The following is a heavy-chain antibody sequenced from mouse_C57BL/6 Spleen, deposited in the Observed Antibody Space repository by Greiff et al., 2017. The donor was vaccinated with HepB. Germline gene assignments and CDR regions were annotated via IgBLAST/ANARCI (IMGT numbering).Heavy chain of an antibody. J-gene: IGHJ2*01. CDR1: GYTFTDYY. Sequence: VQLQQSGAELVRPGASVKLSCKASGYTFTDYYINWVKQRPAQGLEWIARIYPGSGNTYYNEKFKGKATLTAEKSSSTAYMQLSSLTSEDSAVYFCARGGNFDYWGQGTTLTVSS. CDR2: IYPGSGNT. CDR3: ARGGNFDY. V-gene: IGHV1-76*01.